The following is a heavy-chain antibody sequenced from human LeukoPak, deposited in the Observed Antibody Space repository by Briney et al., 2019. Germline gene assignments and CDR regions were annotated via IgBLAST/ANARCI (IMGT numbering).Heavy chain of an antibody. D-gene: IGHD6-6*01. CDR2: INRDGSET. J-gene: IGHJ6*03. V-gene: IGHV3-7*01. CDR1: GFTFSTYW. CDR3: ARDREQLVSYYYYYYYMDV. Sequence: PGGSLRLSCAASGFTFSTYWMSWVRQAPGKGLEWAANINRDGSETNYVDSVTGRFTISRDNAKNSLFLEMSSLRAEDTAVYYCARDREQLVSYYYYYYYMDVWGKGTTVTVS.